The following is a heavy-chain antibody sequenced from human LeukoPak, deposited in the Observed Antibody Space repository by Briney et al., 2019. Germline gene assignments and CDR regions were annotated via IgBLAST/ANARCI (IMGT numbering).Heavy chain of an antibody. V-gene: IGHV3-30*18. CDR2: ISYDESNK. CDR3: AKDLYYYGSGPFDY. Sequence: GGALVLSCAASGFTFSSYGMHWVRQAPGKGLGWVAVISYDESNKYYADSVKGRFTISRDNSKNTPYLQMNSLRAEDTAVYYCAKDLYYYGSGPFDYWGQGTLVTVSS. J-gene: IGHJ4*02. D-gene: IGHD3-10*01. CDR1: GFTFSSYG.